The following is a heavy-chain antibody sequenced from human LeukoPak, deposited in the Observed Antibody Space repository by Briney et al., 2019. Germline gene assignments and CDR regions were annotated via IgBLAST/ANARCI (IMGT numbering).Heavy chain of an antibody. Sequence: GFTFYADSVKGRFTISRDNSKNTLYLQMNSLRAEDTAVYYCARVDYSSGWYYFDYWGQGTLVTVSS. D-gene: IGHD6-19*01. CDR3: ARVDYSSGWYYFDY. CDR2: GFT. J-gene: IGHJ4*02. V-gene: IGHV3-23*01.